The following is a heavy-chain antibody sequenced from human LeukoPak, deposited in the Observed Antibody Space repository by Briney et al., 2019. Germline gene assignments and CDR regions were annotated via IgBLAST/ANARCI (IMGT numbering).Heavy chain of an antibody. Sequence: SETLSLTCTVSGGSISSYYWSWIRQPPGKGLEWIGYVYYSGSTSYNPSLKSRVTISVDTAKNQFSLKLSSVTAADTAVYYCAGGVVTAIRNRGAFDIWGQGTMVTVSS. CDR3: AGGVVTAIRNRGAFDI. J-gene: IGHJ3*02. CDR2: VYYSGST. V-gene: IGHV4-59*01. D-gene: IGHD2-21*02. CDR1: GGSISSYY.